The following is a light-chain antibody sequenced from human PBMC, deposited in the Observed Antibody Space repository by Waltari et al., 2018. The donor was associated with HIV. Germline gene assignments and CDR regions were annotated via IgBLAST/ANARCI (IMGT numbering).Light chain of an antibody. CDR1: QTVTSSH. V-gene: IGKV3-20*01. J-gene: IGKJ2*01. Sequence: ELVLPQSTGTLSLSPGEGATLSCRASQTVTSSHLAWYQQRPGQAPRLLIYDASNRPTGIPGRFSGSGSGTDFTLTISRLEPEDFAVYYCHQYAASPRTFGQGTKVEIK. CDR3: HQYAASPRT. CDR2: DAS.